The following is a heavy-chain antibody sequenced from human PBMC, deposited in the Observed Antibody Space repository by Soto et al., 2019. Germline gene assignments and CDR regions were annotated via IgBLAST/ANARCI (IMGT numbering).Heavy chain of an antibody. CDR1: GDAISNDNYY. Sequence: QVQLQESGPGLVKPSQTLSLICTVSGDAISNDNYYWSWIRQPPGKGLEWIGYIYSTGSTTYNPSLRSRLTMSIAPSKRHFSLKLTSVTAADTAVYYCARGESMLPSVLTSPLGYWGQGTLVTVSS. V-gene: IGHV4-30-4*08. CDR2: IYSTGST. D-gene: IGHD3-16*01. J-gene: IGHJ4*02. CDR3: ARGESMLPSVLTSPLGY.